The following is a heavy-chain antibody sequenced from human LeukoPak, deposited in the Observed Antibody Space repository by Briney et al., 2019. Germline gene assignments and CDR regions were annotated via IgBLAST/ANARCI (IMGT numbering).Heavy chain of an antibody. CDR2: IYYSGST. D-gene: IGHD3-10*01. Sequence: SETLSLTCTVSGGSISSSSYYWGWIRQPPAKGLEWIGSIYYSGSTYYNPSLKSRVTISVDTSKNQFSLKLSSVTAADTAVYYCASAYYYGSGSLPEDWGQGTLVTVSS. V-gene: IGHV4-39*01. CDR3: ASAYYYGSGSLPED. J-gene: IGHJ4*02. CDR1: GGSISSSSYY.